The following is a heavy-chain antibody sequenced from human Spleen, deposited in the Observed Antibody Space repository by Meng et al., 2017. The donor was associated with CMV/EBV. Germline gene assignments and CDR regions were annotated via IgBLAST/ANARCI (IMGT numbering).Heavy chain of an antibody. CDR1: GYSISSGYS. D-gene: IGHD3-3*01. CDR3: ARRVYETTFGGVPTTGAFDT. Sequence: SETLSLTCTVSGYSISSGYSWAWIRQSPGKGLEWIGTISHSGITYYNPSLKGRVTVSVDRSKNQFSLKLSSVTAADTAVYYCARRVYETTFGGVPTTGAFDTWGQGTLVTVSS. V-gene: IGHV4-38-2*02. CDR2: ISHSGIT. J-gene: IGHJ3*02.